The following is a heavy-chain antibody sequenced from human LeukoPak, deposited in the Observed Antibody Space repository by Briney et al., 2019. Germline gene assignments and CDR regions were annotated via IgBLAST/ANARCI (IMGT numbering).Heavy chain of an antibody. CDR1: GFTFSSYA. J-gene: IGHJ4*02. Sequence: GALRLSCAASGFTFSSYAMHWVRQAPGKGLEWVAVISYDGSNKYYADSMKGRFTISRDNSKNTLYLQMNSLRAEDTAVYYCARSRPRKYCSGGSCYSNYFDYWGQGTLVTVSS. V-gene: IGHV3-30*04. D-gene: IGHD2-15*01. CDR2: ISYDGSNK. CDR3: ARSRPRKYCSGGSCYSNYFDY.